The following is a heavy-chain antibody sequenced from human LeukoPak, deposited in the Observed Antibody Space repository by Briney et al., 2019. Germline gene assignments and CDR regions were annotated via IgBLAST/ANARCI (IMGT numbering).Heavy chain of an antibody. Sequence: ATSLRLSCAASGFTFGSYGMHWVRQAPGKGLEWVAFISYDGNTKYYSGSAKGRFTISRDNSKNTLYLQMNSLRPDDTAVYYCANGDPGTADYPMSDYYYSLDVWGQGTTVIVSS. V-gene: IGHV3-30*18. CDR3: ANGDPGTADYPMSDYYYSLDV. J-gene: IGHJ6*02. D-gene: IGHD3-16*01. CDR2: ISYDGNTK. CDR1: GFTFGSYG.